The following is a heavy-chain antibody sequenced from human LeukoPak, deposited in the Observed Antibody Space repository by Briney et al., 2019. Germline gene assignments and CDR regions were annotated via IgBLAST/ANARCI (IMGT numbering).Heavy chain of an antibody. CDR3: AREAYDFWSGYYYYYYMDV. CDR1: GGSISSSSYY. J-gene: IGHJ6*03. V-gene: IGHV4-39*07. Sequence: SETLSLTCTVSGGSISSSSYYWGWIRQPPGKGLEWIGSIYYSGSTYYNPSLKSRVTISVDTSKNQFSLKLSSVTAADTAVYYCAREAYDFWSGYYYYYYMDVWGKGTTVTVSS. CDR2: IYYSGST. D-gene: IGHD3-3*01.